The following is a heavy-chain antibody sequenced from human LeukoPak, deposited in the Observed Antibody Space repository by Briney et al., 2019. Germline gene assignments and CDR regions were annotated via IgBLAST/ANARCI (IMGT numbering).Heavy chain of an antibody. Sequence: ASVKVSCKASGYTFTSYYMHWVRQAPGQGLEWMGIINPRGGSTSYAQKFQGRVTMTRDTSTSTVYMELSSLRSEDTAVYYCARVGVDLEYCSGGSCYSNYYYYGMDVWGQGTTVTVSS. CDR2: INPRGGST. D-gene: IGHD2-15*01. CDR1: GYTFTSYY. V-gene: IGHV1-46*01. CDR3: ARVGVDLEYCSGGSCYSNYYYYGMDV. J-gene: IGHJ6*02.